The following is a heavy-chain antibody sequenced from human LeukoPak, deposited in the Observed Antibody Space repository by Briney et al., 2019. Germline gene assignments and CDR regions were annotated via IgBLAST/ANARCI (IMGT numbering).Heavy chain of an antibody. J-gene: IGHJ5*02. V-gene: IGHV3-23*01. CDR3: AKELSRSLTKAFDP. CDR2: ISGSGGST. D-gene: IGHD2-8*01. CDR1: GFTFSSYG. Sequence: GGSLRLSCAASGFTFSSYGMSCVRQGPGKGQEWVSAISGSGGSTYYADSVKGRFTISRDNSKNTLYLQMNSLRAEDTAVYYCAKELSRSLTKAFDPWGQGTLVTVSS.